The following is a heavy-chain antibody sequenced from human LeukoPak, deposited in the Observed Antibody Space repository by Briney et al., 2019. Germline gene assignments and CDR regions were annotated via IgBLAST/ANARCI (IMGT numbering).Heavy chain of an antibody. V-gene: IGHV3-30*18. CDR1: GFTFSSYG. CDR2: ISYDGSNK. Sequence: GRSLRLSCAASGFTFSSYGMHWVRQAPGKGLEWVAVISYDGSNKYYADSVKGRFTISRDNSNNTLYLQMNSLRAEDTAVYYCAKDTGYCSGGSCGWFDYWGQGTLVTVSS. CDR3: AKDTGYCSGGSCGWFDY. D-gene: IGHD2-15*01. J-gene: IGHJ4*02.